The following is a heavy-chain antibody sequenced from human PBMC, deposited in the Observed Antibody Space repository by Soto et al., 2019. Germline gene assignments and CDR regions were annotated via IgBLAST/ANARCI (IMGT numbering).Heavy chain of an antibody. CDR3: ARDYDFWSGYYRGPRWFDP. CDR2: ISAYNGNT. Sequence: ASVKVSCKASGYTFTSYGISWVRQAPGQGREWVGWISAYNGNTNYAQKLQGRVTMTTDTSTSTAYMELRSLRSDDTAVYYCARDYDFWSGYYRGPRWFDPWGQGSLVTVSS. D-gene: IGHD3-3*01. J-gene: IGHJ5*02. V-gene: IGHV1-18*04. CDR1: GYTFTSYG.